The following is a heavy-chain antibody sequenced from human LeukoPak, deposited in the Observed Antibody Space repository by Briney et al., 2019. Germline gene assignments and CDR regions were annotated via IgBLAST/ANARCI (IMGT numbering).Heavy chain of an antibody. Sequence: PGGSLRLSCAASGFTFNNYAMTWVRQAPGKGLEWVSAISAGGDSTYHADSVKGRFTISRDNPKNTLYMQMNSLRAEDTAVYYCSGWSSSWLESAFDIWGQGTMVTVSS. V-gene: IGHV3-23*01. D-gene: IGHD6-13*01. CDR2: ISAGGDST. J-gene: IGHJ3*02. CDR3: SGWSSSWLESAFDI. CDR1: GFTFNNYA.